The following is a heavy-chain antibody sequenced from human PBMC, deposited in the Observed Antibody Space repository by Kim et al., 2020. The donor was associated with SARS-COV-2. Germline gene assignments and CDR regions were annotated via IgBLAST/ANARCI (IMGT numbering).Heavy chain of an antibody. Sequence: GGSLRLSCVASGFTFDTYAMSWVRQAPGKGLEWVSVISGGAVNTFYADSVRGRFTISRDNSKNTLYLQMNSLRDEDTALYYCAKMVIMDGYNHFYYYAMDVWGQGTTVTFSS. CDR3: AKMVIMDGYNHFYYYAMDV. V-gene: IGHV3-23*01. CDR2: ISGGAVNT. J-gene: IGHJ6*02. CDR1: GFTFDTYA. D-gene: IGHD2-21*01.